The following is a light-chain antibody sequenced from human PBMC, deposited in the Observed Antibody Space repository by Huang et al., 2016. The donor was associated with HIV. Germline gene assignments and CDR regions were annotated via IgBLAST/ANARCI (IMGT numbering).Light chain of an antibody. Sequence: ETVLTQSPATLSLSPGERATLSCRASQSVNSYLAWYQQKPGQTPRLLIYDASNRCTGIPARFSGSGSGTDFTLTISSLEREDFAVYFCQQRKYWPPITFGQGTRLEI. CDR1: QSVNSY. J-gene: IGKJ5*01. CDR3: QQRKYWPPIT. V-gene: IGKV3-11*01. CDR2: DAS.